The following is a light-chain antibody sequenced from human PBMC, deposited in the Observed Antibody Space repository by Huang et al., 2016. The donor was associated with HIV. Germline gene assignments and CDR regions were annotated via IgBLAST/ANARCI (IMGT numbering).Light chain of an antibody. CDR3: QQSYRAPT. J-gene: IGKJ5*01. CDR2: AAS. CDR1: QSIRTH. Sequence: DIQMTQYPTSLSASVGDRVTITCRPSQSIRTHLNWYHQRPGKAPKLLIYAASSWQSGVPLRFSGSGSGTNFTLTITSLQPDDLGTYYCQQSYRAPTFGLGTRLEIE. V-gene: IGKV1-39*01.